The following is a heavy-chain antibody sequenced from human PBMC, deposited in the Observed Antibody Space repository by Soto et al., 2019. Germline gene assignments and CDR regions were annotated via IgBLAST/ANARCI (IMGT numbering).Heavy chain of an antibody. V-gene: IGHV1-69*01. D-gene: IGHD6-13*01. CDR2: IIPIFGTA. CDR3: AREGDRSSWGTNYYYYYGMDV. CDR1: GGTFSSYA. J-gene: IGHJ6*02. Sequence: QVQLVQSGAEVTKPGSSVKVSCKASGGTFSSYAISWVRQAPGQGLEWMGGIIPIFGTANYAQKFQGRVTITADESTSTAYMELSSLRSEDTAVYYCAREGDRSSWGTNYYYYYGMDVWGQGTTVTVSS.